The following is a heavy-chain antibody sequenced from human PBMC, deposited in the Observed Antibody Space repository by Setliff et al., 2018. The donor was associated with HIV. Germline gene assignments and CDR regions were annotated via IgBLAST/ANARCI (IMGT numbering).Heavy chain of an antibody. V-gene: IGHV3-30*04. J-gene: IGHJ4*02. CDR3: ARARMSGSELWLFNYFDY. CDR1: GFTFSSYA. D-gene: IGHD5-18*01. Sequence: HPGGSLRLSCAASGFTFSSYAMHWVRQAPGKGLEWVAVISYDGSNKYYADSVKGRFTISRDNSKNTLYLQMNSLRAEDTAVYYCARARMSGSELWLFNYFDYWGQGTLVTVSS. CDR2: ISYDGSNK.